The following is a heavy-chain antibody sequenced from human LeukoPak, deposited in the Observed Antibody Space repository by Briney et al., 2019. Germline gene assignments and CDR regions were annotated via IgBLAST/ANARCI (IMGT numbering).Heavy chain of an antibody. V-gene: IGHV4-39*01. CDR2: IYYSGST. CDR1: GGSISSSSYY. D-gene: IGHD3-10*01. CDR3: ARGFQSWYRSGSYYNTKYYYYYMDV. J-gene: IGHJ6*03. Sequence: PSETLSLTCTVSGGSISSSSYYWGWIRQPPGKGLEWIGSIYYSGSTYYNPSLKSRVTISVDTSKNQFSLKLSSVTAADTAVYYCARGFQSWYRSGSYYNTKYYYYYMDVWGKGTTVTVSS.